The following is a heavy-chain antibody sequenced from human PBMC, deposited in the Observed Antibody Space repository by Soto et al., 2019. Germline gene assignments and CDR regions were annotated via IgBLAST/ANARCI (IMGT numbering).Heavy chain of an antibody. CDR1: GFSFSNYN. Sequence: GGSLRLSCAASGFSFSNYNMNWVRQAPGKGLEWVSYINAISSAKYYADSVKGRFTISRDNAKNSLYLQLNSLRHEDTAVYYCARGSMTRIDPWGQGTLVTVSS. J-gene: IGHJ5*02. V-gene: IGHV3-48*02. CDR3: ARGSMTRIDP. CDR2: INAISSAK.